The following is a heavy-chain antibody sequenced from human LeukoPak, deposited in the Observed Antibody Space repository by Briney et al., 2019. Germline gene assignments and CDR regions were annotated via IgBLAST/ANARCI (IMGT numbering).Heavy chain of an antibody. D-gene: IGHD3-9*01. CDR1: GFTFGDYA. CDR2: IRSKAYGGTT. J-gene: IGHJ4*02. CDR3: TRDSSLDYDILAGHDY. V-gene: IGHV3-49*04. Sequence: GGSLRLSCTASGFTFGDYAMSWVRQAPGKGLEWVGFIRSKAYGGTTEYAASVKGRFTISRDDSKSIAYLQMNSLKTEDTAVYYCTRDSSLDYDILAGHDYWGQGTLVAVSS.